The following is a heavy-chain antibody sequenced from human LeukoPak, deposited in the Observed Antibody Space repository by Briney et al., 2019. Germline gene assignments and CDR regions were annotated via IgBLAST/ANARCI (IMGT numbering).Heavy chain of an antibody. CDR3: AREEGYSYAADY. CDR2: IIPIFGTA. J-gene: IGHJ4*02. V-gene: IGHV1-69*13. D-gene: IGHD5-18*01. CDR1: GGTFSSYA. Sequence: SVKVSCKASGGTFSSYAISWVRQAPGQGLEWMGGIIPIFGTANYAQKFQGRVTITADESTSTAYMELSSLRSGDTAVYYCAREEGYSYAADYWGQGTLVTVSS.